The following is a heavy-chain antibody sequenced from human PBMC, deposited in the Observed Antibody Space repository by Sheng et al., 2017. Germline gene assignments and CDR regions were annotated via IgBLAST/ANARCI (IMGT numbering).Heavy chain of an antibody. J-gene: IGHJ5*02. CDR2: IYTSGIT. V-gene: IGHV4-4*07. CDR1: GGSITSYY. Sequence: QVQLQESGPGLVKPSETLSLTCTVSGGSITSYYWSWIRQPAGKGLEWIGRIYTSGITNYNPSLKSRVTMSVDTSKNQFSLKLSSVTAADTAVYYCARDRGWNDVLGWFDPWGQGTLVTVSS. D-gene: IGHD1-1*01. CDR3: ARDRGWNDVLGWFDP.